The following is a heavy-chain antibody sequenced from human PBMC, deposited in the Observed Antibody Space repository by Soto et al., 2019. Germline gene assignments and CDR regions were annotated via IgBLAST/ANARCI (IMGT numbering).Heavy chain of an antibody. D-gene: IGHD1-1*01. CDR1: GYTFTSYA. Sequence: GASVKVSCKASGYTFTSYAMHWVRQAPGQRLEWMGWINAGKGNTKYSQKFQGRVTITRDTSASTAYMELSSLRSEDTAVYFCARVGGKMATTEVNAFDIWGQGTMGTDSS. CDR2: INAGKGNT. CDR3: ARVGGKMATTEVNAFDI. V-gene: IGHV1-3*01. J-gene: IGHJ3*02.